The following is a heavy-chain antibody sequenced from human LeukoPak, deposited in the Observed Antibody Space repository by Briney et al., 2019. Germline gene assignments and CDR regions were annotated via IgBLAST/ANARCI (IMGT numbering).Heavy chain of an antibody. J-gene: IGHJ3*02. D-gene: IGHD6-19*01. V-gene: IGHV3-21*01. Sequence: GGSLRLSCAASGFTFSRYSMNWVRQAPGKGLEWVSSISTSSSYIYYADSVKGRFTISRDNAKNSLYLQMNSLRAEDTAVYYCARGASVVAGSDDAFDIWGQGTMVTVSS. CDR2: ISTSSSYI. CDR3: ARGASVVAGSDDAFDI. CDR1: GFTFSRYS.